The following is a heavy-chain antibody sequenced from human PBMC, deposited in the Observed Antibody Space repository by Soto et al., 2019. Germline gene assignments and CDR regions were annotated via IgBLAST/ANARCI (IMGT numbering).Heavy chain of an antibody. CDR1: GYTFTSYA. CDR2: INAGNGNT. Sequence: GASVKVSCKASGYTFTSYAMHWVRQAPGQRLEWMGWINAGNGNTKYSQKFQGRVTITRDTSASTAYMELSSLRSEDTAVYYCARSQQLVRVTFDYWGQGTLVTVSS. D-gene: IGHD6-6*01. V-gene: IGHV1-3*01. CDR3: ARSQQLVRVTFDY. J-gene: IGHJ4*02.